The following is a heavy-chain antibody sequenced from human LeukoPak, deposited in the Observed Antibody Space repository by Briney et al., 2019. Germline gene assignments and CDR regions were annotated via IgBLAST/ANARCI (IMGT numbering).Heavy chain of an antibody. Sequence: GGSLRLSCAASGFTLSSYATSWVRQAPGKGLEWVSAISGSGGSTYYADSVKGRFTISRDNSKNTLYLQMNSLRAEDTAVYYCAKVRRASGSYFRPDYWGQGTLVTVSS. CDR2: ISGSGGST. CDR3: AKVRRASGSYFRPDY. D-gene: IGHD1-26*01. V-gene: IGHV3-23*01. CDR1: GFTLSSYA. J-gene: IGHJ4*02.